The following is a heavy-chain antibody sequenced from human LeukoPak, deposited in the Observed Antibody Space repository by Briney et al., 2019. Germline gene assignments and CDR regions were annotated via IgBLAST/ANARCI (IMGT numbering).Heavy chain of an antibody. Sequence: GESLKISCKGSGYSFTSYWIGWVRQMPGKGLAWMGIIDPGDSDTRYSPSFQGQVTISADKSISTAYLQWSSLKASDTATYYCARMMQYSTSSRLFDYWGQGTLVTVSS. CDR3: ARMMQYSTSSRLFDY. V-gene: IGHV5-51*01. J-gene: IGHJ4*02. D-gene: IGHD6-6*01. CDR2: IDPGDSDT. CDR1: GYSFTSYW.